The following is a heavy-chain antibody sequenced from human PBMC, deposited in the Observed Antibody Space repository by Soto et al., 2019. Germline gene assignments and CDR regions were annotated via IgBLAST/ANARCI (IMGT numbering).Heavy chain of an antibody. CDR2: IYWDDDK. D-gene: IGHD3-16*01. J-gene: IGHJ4*02. CDR1: GFSLSISGVG. Sequence: QITLKESGPTLVKPTQTLTLTCTFSGFSLSISGVGVGWIRQPPGKALEWLALIYWDDDKHYSPSLKSRLTITKDTSKNQVVPTMTTMNPVDTATYYFAHKPWAGPTFDSWGPGTLVTVSS. CDR3: AHKPWAGPTFDS. V-gene: IGHV2-5*02.